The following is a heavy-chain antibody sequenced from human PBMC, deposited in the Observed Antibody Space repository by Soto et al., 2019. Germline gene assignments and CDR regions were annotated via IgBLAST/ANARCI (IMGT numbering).Heavy chain of an antibody. CDR3: VRESQSGSTVYFQD. J-gene: IGHJ1*01. V-gene: IGHV1-18*04. CDR1: GYTFITYG. Sequence: ASVKVSCKASGYTFITYGISWVRQAPGQGLEWMGWISAYYGDTTYAQKFQGRVTMTRDTSTSTAYMELRSLRSDDTAVYYCVRESQSGSTVYFQDWGQGTLVTVSS. D-gene: IGHD4-17*01. CDR2: ISAYYGDT.